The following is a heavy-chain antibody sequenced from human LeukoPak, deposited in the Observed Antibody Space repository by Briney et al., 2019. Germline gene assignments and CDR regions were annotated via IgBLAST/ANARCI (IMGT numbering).Heavy chain of an antibody. CDR2: INPTSGGT. V-gene: IGHV1-2*06. J-gene: IGHJ5*02. D-gene: IGHD1-20*01. CDR1: GYTFTRYY. CDR3: EREGGAITGTTNDWFDP. Sequence: GSVKVSCKACGYTFTRYYMHWVRQAPGQEREWMGRINPTSGGTNYARKFPGRVSMTRDTAISTAYMELRRLSSHDAAVYYCEREGGAITGTTNDWFDPWGQGTLVTVSS.